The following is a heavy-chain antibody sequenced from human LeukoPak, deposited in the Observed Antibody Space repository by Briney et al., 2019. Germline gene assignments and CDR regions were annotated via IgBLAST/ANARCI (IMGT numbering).Heavy chain of an antibody. J-gene: IGHJ4*02. V-gene: IGHV3-23*01. Sequence: PGGSLRLSCAASGFTFTSYAMSWVRQAPEKGLEWISSISTSGDTTYYADSVKGRFTISRDNSKNTLLLQMNSLRAEDSAVYYCASRPGSERLFSFDHWGQGTLVTVSS. CDR3: ASRPGSERLFSFDH. CDR2: ISTSGDTT. CDR1: GFTFTSYA. D-gene: IGHD1-1*01.